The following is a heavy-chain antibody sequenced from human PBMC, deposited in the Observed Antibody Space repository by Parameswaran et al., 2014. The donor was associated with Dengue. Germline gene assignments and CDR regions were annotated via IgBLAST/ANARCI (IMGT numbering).Heavy chain of an antibody. V-gene: IGHV3-7*03. D-gene: IGHD2-21*01. Sequence: RWIRQPPGKGLEWVANIKQDGSEKYYVDSVKGRFTISKDNSKNSLYLQMNSLRSEDIAFYYCAKLGDGFSEFDHWGQGTLVTVSS. CDR3: AKLGDGFSEFDH. CDR2: IKQDGSEK. J-gene: IGHJ4*02.